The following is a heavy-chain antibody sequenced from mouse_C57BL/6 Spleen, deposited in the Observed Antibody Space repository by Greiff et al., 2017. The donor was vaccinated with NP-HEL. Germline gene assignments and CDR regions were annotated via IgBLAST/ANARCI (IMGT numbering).Heavy chain of an antibody. CDR3: AREGIYYGNRAWFAY. Sequence: LVESGAELARPGASVKLSCKASGYTFTSYGISWVKQRTGQGLEWIGEIYPRSGNTYYNEKFKGKATLTADKSSSTAYMELRSLTSEDSAVYFCAREGIYYGNRAWFAYWGQGTLVTVSA. CDR1: GYTFTSYG. CDR2: IYPRSGNT. J-gene: IGHJ3*01. V-gene: IGHV1-81*01. D-gene: IGHD2-1*01.